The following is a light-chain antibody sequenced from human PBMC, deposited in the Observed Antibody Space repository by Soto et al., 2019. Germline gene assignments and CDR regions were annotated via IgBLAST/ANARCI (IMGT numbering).Light chain of an antibody. Sequence: EIVMTQSPATLSVSPGERATLSCRASVNIYTNLAWYQQKPGQAPRLLFYGASTRATGLPARFSGTGSGTEFTLTINSLQAEDSAVYYCQQYYNWPRTFGQGTRLEI. V-gene: IGKV3-15*01. CDR3: QQYYNWPRT. CDR1: VNIYTN. J-gene: IGKJ5*01. CDR2: GAS.